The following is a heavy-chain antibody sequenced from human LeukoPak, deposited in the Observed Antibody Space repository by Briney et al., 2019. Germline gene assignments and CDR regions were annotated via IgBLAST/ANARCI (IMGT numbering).Heavy chain of an antibody. CDR2: INHSGST. CDR3: ARRLDIVVVPAAMGRFDP. J-gene: IGHJ5*02. D-gene: IGHD2-2*03. V-gene: IGHV4-34*01. CDR1: GGSFSGYY. Sequence: PSQTLSLTCAVYGGSFSGYYWSWIRQPPGKGLEWIGEINHSGSTNYDPSLKSRVTISVDTSKNQFSLKLSSVTAADTAVYYCARRLDIVVVPAAMGRFDPWGQGTLVTVSS.